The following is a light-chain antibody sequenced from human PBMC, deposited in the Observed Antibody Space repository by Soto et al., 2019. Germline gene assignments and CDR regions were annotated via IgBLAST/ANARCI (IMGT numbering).Light chain of an antibody. Sequence: EIVLTQSPGTLSLSPGERATLSCRATQTIISNYLAWYRQKPGQAPKLLIHGASTRATGIPDRFSGSGSGTDFTLTISRLEPEDFAVYYCQLYGSSPKTFGQGTKVDIK. J-gene: IGKJ1*01. V-gene: IGKV3-20*01. CDR3: QLYGSSPKT. CDR2: GAS. CDR1: QTIISNY.